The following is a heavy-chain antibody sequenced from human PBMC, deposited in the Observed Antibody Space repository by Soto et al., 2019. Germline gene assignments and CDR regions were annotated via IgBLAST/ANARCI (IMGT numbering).Heavy chain of an antibody. J-gene: IGHJ4*02. CDR2: ISSSSSAI. D-gene: IGHD1-26*01. CDR1: GFTFSSYS. Sequence: EVHLVESGGGLVQPGGSLRLSCAASGFTFSSYSMNWVRQAPGKGLEWVSYISSSSSAIYYADSVKGRFTISRDNAKNSLYPQMNSLRDEDTAVYYCARDISGSYSYFDYWGQGTLVTVSS. V-gene: IGHV3-48*02. CDR3: ARDISGSYSYFDY.